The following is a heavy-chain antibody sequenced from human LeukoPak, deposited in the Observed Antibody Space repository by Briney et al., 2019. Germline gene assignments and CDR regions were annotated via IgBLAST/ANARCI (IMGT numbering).Heavy chain of an antibody. D-gene: IGHD6-19*01. J-gene: IGHJ5*02. Sequence: GGSLRLSCAASGFTFSSYAMSWVRQAPGKGLEWVANIKQDGSEKYYVDSVKGRFTISRDNAKNSLYLQMNSLRAEDTAVYYCARARVGSGSGWFDPWGQGTLVIVSS. CDR2: IKQDGSEK. CDR1: GFTFSSYA. CDR3: ARARVGSGSGWFDP. V-gene: IGHV3-7*01.